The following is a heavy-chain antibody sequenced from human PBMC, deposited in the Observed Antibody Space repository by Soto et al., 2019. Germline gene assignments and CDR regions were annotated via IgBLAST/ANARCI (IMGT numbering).Heavy chain of an antibody. Sequence: ASVKVSCKASGYTFTTYVISWVRQAPGQGLEGRGWITNGNTNYAQRVQGRVTMTTDTSTSTAYMELRSLGSADTAVYYCARVARGYTDSWYSTFDYWGQGPLVTVPS. CDR2: ITNGNT. V-gene: IGHV1-18*01. CDR1: GYTFTTYV. D-gene: IGHD6-13*01. CDR3: ARVARGYTDSWYSTFDY. J-gene: IGHJ4*02.